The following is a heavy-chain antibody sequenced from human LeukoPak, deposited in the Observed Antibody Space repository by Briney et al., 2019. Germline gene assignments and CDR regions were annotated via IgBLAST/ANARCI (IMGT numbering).Heavy chain of an antibody. V-gene: IGHV3-23*01. Sequence: PGGSLRLSCAASGFTFSSYAMSWVRQAPGKGLEWVSAISGSGGSTYYADSVKGRFISRDNSKNTLYLQMNSLRAEDTAVYYCAKEGCIVGATTPWGQGTLVTVSS. CDR1: GFTFSSYA. D-gene: IGHD1-26*01. CDR3: AKEGCIVGATTP. J-gene: IGHJ5*02. CDR2: ISGSGGST.